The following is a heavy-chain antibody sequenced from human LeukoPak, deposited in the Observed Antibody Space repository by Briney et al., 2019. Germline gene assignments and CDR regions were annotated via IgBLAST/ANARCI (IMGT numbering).Heavy chain of an antibody. CDR2: ISTDGSST. D-gene: IGHD2/OR15-2a*01. CDR1: GFTFSSYW. V-gene: IGHV3-74*01. CDR3: ASYLTSIPSGMDV. Sequence: PGGSLRLSCAASGFTFSSYWMHWVRQAPGKGLVWVSRISTDGSSTTYADSVKGRFTISRDNVKNTPFLQMNSLRAEDTAVYYCASYLTSIPSGMDVWGQGTTVTVSS. J-gene: IGHJ6*02.